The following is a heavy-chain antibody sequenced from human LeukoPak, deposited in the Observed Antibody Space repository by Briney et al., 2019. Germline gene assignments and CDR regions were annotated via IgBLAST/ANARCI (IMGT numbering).Heavy chain of an antibody. J-gene: IGHJ3*02. D-gene: IGHD1-20*01. Sequence: GGSLRLSCAASGFTFDDYGMSWVRQAPGKGLEWVSGINWNGGSTGYADSVKGRFTISRDNAKNSLYLQMNSLRAEDTALYHCARARTANWNDDGAGAFDIWGQGTMVTVSS. V-gene: IGHV3-20*01. CDR2: INWNGGST. CDR3: ARARTANWNDDGAGAFDI. CDR1: GFTFDDYG.